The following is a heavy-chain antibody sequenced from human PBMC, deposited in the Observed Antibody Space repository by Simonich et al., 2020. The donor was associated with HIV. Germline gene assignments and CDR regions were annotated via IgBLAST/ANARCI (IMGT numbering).Heavy chain of an antibody. CDR1: GFTFSSNW. V-gene: IGHV3-7*01. CDR3: ARYGGNSGDYFDY. CDR2: IKEDGSEE. D-gene: IGHD2-21*02. Sequence: EVQLVESGGGLVQPGGSLRLSCAASGFTFSSNWMSWVRQAPGKGLEWVANIKEDGSEEYYVESVKGRFTISRDNAKNSLYLQMNSLRAEDTAVYYCARYGGNSGDYFDYWGQGILVTVSS. J-gene: IGHJ4*02.